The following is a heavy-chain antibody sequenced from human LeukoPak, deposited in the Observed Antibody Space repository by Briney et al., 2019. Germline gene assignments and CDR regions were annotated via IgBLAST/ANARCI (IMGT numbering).Heavy chain of an antibody. V-gene: IGHV3-23*01. CDR1: GFTFSSYA. CDR2: ISGRGTDT. D-gene: IGHD5-18*01. CDR3: AKGAFPTAMVTPYFDY. Sequence: PGGSLRLSCAASGFTFSSYAMSWVRQAPGKGLQWVSTISGRGTDTYYADSVKGRFIISRDNSNSTLSLQMSSLRAEDTAVYYCAKGAFPTAMVTPYFDYWGQGTLVTVSS. J-gene: IGHJ4*02.